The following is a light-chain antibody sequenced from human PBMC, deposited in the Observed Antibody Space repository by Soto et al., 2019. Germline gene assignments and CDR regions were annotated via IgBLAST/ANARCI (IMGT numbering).Light chain of an antibody. V-gene: IGLV1-47*01. J-gene: IGLJ3*02. Sequence: QSVLSQPPSASGTPGQRVTISCSGSGSNIGRNYVYWYQQVPGTAPKLLIFRNNQRPSGVPDRFSGSKSGTSASLAISGLRSEDEADYFCAAWDYSLSGYWVFGGGTKLTVL. CDR2: RNN. CDR1: GSNIGRNY. CDR3: AAWDYSLSGYWV.